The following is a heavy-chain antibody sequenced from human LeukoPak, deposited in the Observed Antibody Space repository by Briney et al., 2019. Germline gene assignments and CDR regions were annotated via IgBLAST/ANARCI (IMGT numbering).Heavy chain of an antibody. CDR2: ISAYNSNT. D-gene: IGHD4-17*01. V-gene: IGHV1-18*01. CDR3: ARIGEDYYYYGMDV. J-gene: IGHJ6*02. Sequence: ASVKVSCKASGYTFTSYGISWVRQAPGQGLEWMGWISAYNSNTNYAQKLQGRVTMTTDTSTSTAYMELRSLRSDDTAVYYCARIGEDYYYYGMDVWGQGTTVTVSS. CDR1: GYTFTSYG.